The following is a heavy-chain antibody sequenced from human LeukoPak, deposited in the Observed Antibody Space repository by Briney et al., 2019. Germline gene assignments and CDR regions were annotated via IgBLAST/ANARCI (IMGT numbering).Heavy chain of an antibody. V-gene: IGHV3-66*01. CDR2: IYSGGST. Sequence: PGGSLRLSCAASGFTVSSNYMSWVRQAPGKGLEWVSVIYSGGSTYYADSVKGRFTISRDNSKNTLYLQMNSLRAEDTAVYYCARGGSVNVWGSYRNSFDAFDIWGQGTMVTVSS. CDR1: GFTVSSNY. J-gene: IGHJ3*02. CDR3: ARGGSVNVWGSYRNSFDAFDI. D-gene: IGHD3-16*02.